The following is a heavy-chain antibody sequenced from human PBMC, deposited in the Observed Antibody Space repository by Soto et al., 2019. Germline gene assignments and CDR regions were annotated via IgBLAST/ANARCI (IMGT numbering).Heavy chain of an antibody. D-gene: IGHD5-18*01. CDR2: ISSSSSYI. CDR3: ARDQPGYSYGYGLGY. J-gene: IGHJ4*02. CDR1: GFTFSSYS. V-gene: IGHV3-21*01. Sequence: EVQLVESGGGLVKPGGSLRLSCAASGFTFSSYSMNWVRQAPGKGLEWVSSISSSSSYIYYADSVKGRFTISRYNAKNSLYLQMNSLRAEDTAVYYCARDQPGYSYGYGLGYWCQGTLVTVSS.